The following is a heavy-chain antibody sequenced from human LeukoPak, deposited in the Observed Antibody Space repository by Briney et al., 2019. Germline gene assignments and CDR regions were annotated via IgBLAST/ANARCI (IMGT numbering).Heavy chain of an antibody. Sequence: ASVKVSCKASGYIFTSNYMHWVRQAPGQGLEWMGMIYPRDGSTSYAQRFQDRVTVTRDTSTSTVHMELSGLRSEDTAVYYCARDQEGFDYWGQGTQVTVFS. CDR3: ARDQEGFDY. CDR1: GYIFTSNY. V-gene: IGHV1-46*01. J-gene: IGHJ4*02. CDR2: IYPRDGST.